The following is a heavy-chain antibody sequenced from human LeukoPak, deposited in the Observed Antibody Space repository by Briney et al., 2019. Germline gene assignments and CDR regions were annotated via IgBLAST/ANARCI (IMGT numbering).Heavy chain of an antibody. D-gene: IGHD1-26*01. CDR1: GGSFSGYY. J-gene: IGHJ5*02. V-gene: IGHV4-34*01. CDR2: INHSGST. CDR3: AAGRDWFDP. Sequence: SETLSLTCAVYGGSFSGYYWSWIRQPPGKGLEWIGEINHSGSTNYNPSLKSRVTISVDRSKNQFSLKLSSVTAADTAVYYCAAGRDWFDPWGQGTLVTVSS.